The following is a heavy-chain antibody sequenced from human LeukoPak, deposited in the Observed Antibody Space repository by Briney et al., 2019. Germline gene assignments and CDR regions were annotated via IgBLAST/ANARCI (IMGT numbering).Heavy chain of an antibody. D-gene: IGHD3-10*01. CDR2: IKQDGSEK. CDR1: GFTFSSYW. J-gene: IGHJ6*03. V-gene: IGHV3-7*01. Sequence: HPGGSLRLSCAASGFTFSSYWMSWVRQAPGKGLEWVANIKQDGSEKYYVDSVKGRFTISRDNAKNSLYLQMSSLRAEDTAVYYCARGYGSTDYYYYYYMDVWGKGTTVTVSS. CDR3: ARGYGSTDYYYYYYMDV.